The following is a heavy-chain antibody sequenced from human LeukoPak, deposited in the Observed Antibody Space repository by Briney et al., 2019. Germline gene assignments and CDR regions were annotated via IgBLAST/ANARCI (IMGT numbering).Heavy chain of an antibody. CDR1: GYTFTSYA. V-gene: IGHV1-3*01. J-gene: IGHJ4*02. CDR3: ARVVDVNSYGLFDY. CDR2: INAGNGNT. Sequence: ASVKVSCKASGYTFTSYAMHWVRQAPGQRLEWMGWINAGNGNTKYSQKFQGRVTVTRDTSASTAYMELSSLRSEDTAVYYCARVVDVNSYGLFDYWGQGTLVTVSS. D-gene: IGHD5-18*01.